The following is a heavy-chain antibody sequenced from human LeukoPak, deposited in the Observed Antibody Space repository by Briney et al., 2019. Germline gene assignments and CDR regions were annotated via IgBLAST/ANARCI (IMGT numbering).Heavy chain of an antibody. CDR2: ISGYNGNT. J-gene: IGHJ5*02. V-gene: IGHV1-18*01. D-gene: IGHD2-2*02. Sequence: GASVKVSCKASGYTFTSYGISWVRQAPGQGLEWMGWISGYNGNTRYAQKLQGRVTMTTDTSTSTAYMELRSLRSDDTAVYYCARGGGYCSSTSCYTGIIRGWFDPWGQGTLVTVSS. CDR3: ARGGGYCSSTSCYTGIIRGWFDP. CDR1: GYTFTSYG.